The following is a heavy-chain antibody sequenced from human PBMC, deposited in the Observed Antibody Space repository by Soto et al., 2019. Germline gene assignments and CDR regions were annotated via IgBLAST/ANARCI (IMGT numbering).Heavy chain of an antibody. CDR2: INPNSGGT. D-gene: IGHD2-15*01. CDR1: GYTFTGYY. V-gene: IGHV1-2*02. J-gene: IGHJ6*02. Sequence: GASVKVSCKASGYTFTGYYMHWVRQAPGQGLEWMGWINPNSGGTNYAQKFQGRVTMTRDTSISTAYMELSRLRSDDTAVYYCARGTSRYCSGGSCYRVYYYGMDVWGQGTTVTVSS. CDR3: ARGTSRYCSGGSCYRVYYYGMDV.